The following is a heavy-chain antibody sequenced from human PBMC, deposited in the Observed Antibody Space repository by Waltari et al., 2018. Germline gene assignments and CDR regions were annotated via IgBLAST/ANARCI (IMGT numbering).Heavy chain of an antibody. J-gene: IGHJ4*02. CDR1: GFGFGGPS. Sequence: EVQVVESGGGLVQPGGSLKLSCATSGFGFGGPSIHWVRQTSGKGLEWVGRIRREPYNYATAYSASVKGRFTISRDDSKNTAFLQMNSLMTEDTAVYYCSGGEVTGTDFWGQGTLVTVSS. V-gene: IGHV3-73*01. D-gene: IGHD6-19*01. CDR3: SGGEVTGTDF. CDR2: IRREPYNYAT.